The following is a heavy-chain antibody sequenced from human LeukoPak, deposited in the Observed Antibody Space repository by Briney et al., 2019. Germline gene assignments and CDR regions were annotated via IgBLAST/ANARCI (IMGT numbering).Heavy chain of an antibody. Sequence: GGSLRLSCAASGFTFGDFGMHWVRQRPGKGLEWVSGISWSGGTIVYADSVKGRFTISRDNVKNARYLQMNNLRPDDTALYYCAKDFTFLQRHQFDYWGQGTLVTVSS. V-gene: IGHV3-9*01. D-gene: IGHD3-16*01. CDR2: ISWSGGTI. CDR1: GFTFGDFG. CDR3: AKDFTFLQRHQFDY. J-gene: IGHJ4*02.